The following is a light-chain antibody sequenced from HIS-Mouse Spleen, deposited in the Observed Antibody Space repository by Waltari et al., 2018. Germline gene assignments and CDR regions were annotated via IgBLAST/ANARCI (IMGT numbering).Light chain of an antibody. CDR1: SLRSYY. Sequence: SSELTQDPAVSVALGQTVRITCQGDSLRSYYAIWYQQKPGQAPVLVIYVKNNRPSGIPDRFSGSSSGNTASLTITGAQAEDEADYYCNSRDSSGNHYVFGTGTKVTVL. V-gene: IGLV3-19*01. CDR2: VKN. CDR3: NSRDSSGNHYV. J-gene: IGLJ1*01.